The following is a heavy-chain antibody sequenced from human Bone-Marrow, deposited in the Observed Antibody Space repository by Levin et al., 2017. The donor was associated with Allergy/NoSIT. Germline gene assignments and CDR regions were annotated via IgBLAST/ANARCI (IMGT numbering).Heavy chain of an antibody. CDR1: GFTFRNYA. J-gene: IGHJ2*01. CDR2: SSGRGENT. D-gene: IGHD7-27*01. CDR3: AKDSTMEITRDWHFDL. Sequence: RGESLKISCAASGFTFRNYAMNWVRQAPGKGLEWVSGSSGRGENTYYADSVKGRFIMSRDNSKNTVSLQMSRLREDDTAVYYCAKDSTMEITRDWHFDLWGRGTLVSVTS. V-gene: IGHV3-23*01.